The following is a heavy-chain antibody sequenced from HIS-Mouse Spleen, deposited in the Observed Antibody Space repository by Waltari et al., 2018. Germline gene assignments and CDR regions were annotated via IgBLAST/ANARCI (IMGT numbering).Heavy chain of an antibody. D-gene: IGHD6-13*01. CDR1: GGPISSSGYY. V-gene: IGHV4-39*07. Sequence: QLQLQESGPGLVKPSVTLSLPCPVSGGPISSSGYYWGWIRQPPGKGLEWIGSIYYSGSTYYNPSLKSRVTISVDTSKNQFSLKLSSVTAADTAVYYCTREIPYSSSWYDWYFDLWGRGTLVTVSS. CDR3: TREIPYSSSWYDWYFDL. J-gene: IGHJ2*01. CDR2: IYYSGST.